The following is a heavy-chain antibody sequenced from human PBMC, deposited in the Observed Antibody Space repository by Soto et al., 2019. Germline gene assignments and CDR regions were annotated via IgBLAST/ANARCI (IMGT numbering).Heavy chain of an antibody. CDR2: ISAYNGNT. CDR3: AGGNCSSTSCYRDYYYYYGMDV. J-gene: IGHJ6*02. CDR1: GYTFTSYG. D-gene: IGHD2-2*02. Sequence: QVQLVQSGAEVKKPGASVKVSCKASGYTFTSYGISWVRQAPGQGLEWMGWISAYNGNTNYAQKLQGRVTMTTDTSTSTAYMELRSLRSDDTAVYYCAGGNCSSTSCYRDYYYYYGMDVWGQGTTVTVSS. V-gene: IGHV1-18*04.